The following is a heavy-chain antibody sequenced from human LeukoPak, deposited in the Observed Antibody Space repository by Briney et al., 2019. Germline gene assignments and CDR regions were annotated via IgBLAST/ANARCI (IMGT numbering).Heavy chain of an antibody. CDR3: ARARDGYNQYYFDY. J-gene: IGHJ4*02. CDR1: GYTFTSYD. V-gene: IGHV1-8*01. CDR2: MNPNSGNT. D-gene: IGHD5-24*01. Sequence: ASVKVSCKASGYTFTSYDINWVRQATGQGLEWMGWMNPNSGNTGYAQKFQGRVTMTRNTSMSTAYMELSSLRSEDTAVYYCARARDGYNQYYFDYWGQGTLVTVSS.